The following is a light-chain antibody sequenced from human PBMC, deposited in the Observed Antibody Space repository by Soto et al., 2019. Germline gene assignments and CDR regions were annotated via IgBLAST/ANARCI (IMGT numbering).Light chain of an antibody. V-gene: IGLV2-14*03. CDR2: DVS. Sequence: QSVLTQPASVSGSPGQSITISCSGTSSDVGRHNAVSWYQQHPGKVPQLMIYDVSIRPSGISDRLSASKSGNMASLTISGLQAEDEADYYCSSYRVGGSYVFGTGTKDTVL. J-gene: IGLJ1*01. CDR3: SSYRVGGSYV. CDR1: SSDVGRHNA.